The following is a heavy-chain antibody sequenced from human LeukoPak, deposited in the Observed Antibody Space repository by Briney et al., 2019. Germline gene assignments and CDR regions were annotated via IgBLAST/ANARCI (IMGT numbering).Heavy chain of an antibody. CDR1: GFTFSINA. Sequence: GGSLRLSCAASGFTFSINAMSWVRQAPGKGLEWVAVISYDGSNKYYADSVKGRFTISRDNSKNTLYLQMNSLRAEDTAVYYCARDRYDSSGYCLDYWGQGTLVTVSS. J-gene: IGHJ4*02. CDR3: ARDRYDSSGYCLDY. D-gene: IGHD3-22*01. V-gene: IGHV3-30*04. CDR2: ISYDGSNK.